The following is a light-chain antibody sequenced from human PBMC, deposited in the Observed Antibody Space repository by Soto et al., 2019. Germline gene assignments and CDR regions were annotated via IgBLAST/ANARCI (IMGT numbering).Light chain of an antibody. CDR2: GAS. CDR3: QQYHTWPIT. V-gene: IGKV3-15*01. CDR1: QGVSRK. J-gene: IGKJ4*01. Sequence: DIVMTQSPANLSVAPGERVTFSCRASQGVSRKLAWYQHKPGQAPRLLISGASTGATGISARFSGSGSGTEFTLTISSLQSEDCAIYYCQQYHTWPITFGGGTKVDIK.